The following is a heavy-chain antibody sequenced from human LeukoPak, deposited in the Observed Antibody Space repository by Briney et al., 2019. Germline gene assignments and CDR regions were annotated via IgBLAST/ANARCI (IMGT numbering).Heavy chain of an antibody. D-gene: IGHD2-15*01. J-gene: IGHJ4*02. CDR3: AGIGGHQIDY. V-gene: IGHV4-39*07. CDR1: GGSITRSSYY. CDR2: IYYNGST. Sequence: PSETLSLTCTVSGGSITRSSYYWAWIRQPPGKGLEWIGSIYYNGSTYYNPSLKSRVTISSDTSKKQFYLKLSSVTAADTAVYYCAGIGGHQIDYWGQGTLVTVSS.